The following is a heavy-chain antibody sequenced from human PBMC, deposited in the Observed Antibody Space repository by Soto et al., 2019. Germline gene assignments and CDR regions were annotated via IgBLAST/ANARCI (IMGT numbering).Heavy chain of an antibody. CDR3: ARGRESSSGPEAFDI. J-gene: IGHJ3*02. CDR2: IYYSGST. D-gene: IGHD6-13*01. CDR1: GGSISSGDYY. Sequence: SETLSLTCTVSGGSISSGDYYWSWIRQPPGKGLEWIGYIYYSGSTYYNPSLKSRVTISVDTSKNQFSLKLSSVTAADTAVNYCARGRESSSGPEAFDIWGQGTMVTVSS. V-gene: IGHV4-30-4*01.